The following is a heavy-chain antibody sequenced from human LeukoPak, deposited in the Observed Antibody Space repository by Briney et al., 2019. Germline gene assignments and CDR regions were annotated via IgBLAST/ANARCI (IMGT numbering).Heavy chain of an antibody. CDR1: GGTFSSYA. V-gene: IGHV1-69*06. D-gene: IGHD6-19*01. J-gene: IGHJ6*04. CDR3: ARETVSSGYGMDV. CDR2: IIPIFGTA. Sequence: SVKVSCKASGGTFSSYAISWVRQAPGQGLEWMGGIIPIFGTANYAQKFQGRVTITADKSTSTAYMELSSLRSEDTGVYYCARETVSSGYGMDVWGKGTTVTVSS.